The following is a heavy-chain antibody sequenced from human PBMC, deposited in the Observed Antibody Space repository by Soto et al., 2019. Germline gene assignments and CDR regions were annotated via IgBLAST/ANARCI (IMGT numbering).Heavy chain of an antibody. J-gene: IGHJ4*02. CDR2: IYYSGTT. Sequence: SETLSLTCTVSGGSISGYHWTWIRQPPGRGLEWIGYIYYSGTTIYNPSLKSRVTISLDTSKNQFSLKVTSVTAADTAVYYCARHLIAVAGTGIFDYWGQGTLVTVSS. D-gene: IGHD6-19*01. V-gene: IGHV4-59*08. CDR1: GGSISGYH. CDR3: ARHLIAVAGTGIFDY.